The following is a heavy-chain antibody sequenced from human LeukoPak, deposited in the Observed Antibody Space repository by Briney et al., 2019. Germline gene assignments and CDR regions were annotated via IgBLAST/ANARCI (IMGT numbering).Heavy chain of an antibody. CDR1: GGSISSGGYY. CDR3: ARDEGATYWYFDL. J-gene: IGHJ2*01. V-gene: IGHV4-31*03. D-gene: IGHD1-26*01. CDR2: IYSSGST. Sequence: PSETLSLTCTVSGGSISSGGYYWSWIRQHPGKGLEWIGYIYSSGSTFYNPSLKSRVTISIDTSKNQFSLKVTSMTAADTAVYYCARDEGATYWYFDLWGRGTLVTVSS.